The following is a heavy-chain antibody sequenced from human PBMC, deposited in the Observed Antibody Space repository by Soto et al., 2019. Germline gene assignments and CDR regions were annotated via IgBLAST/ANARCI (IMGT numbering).Heavy chain of an antibody. V-gene: IGHV4-39*01. CDR2: IYYSGST. D-gene: IGHD3-10*01. Sequence: QLQLQESGPGLVKPSETLSLTCTVSGGSISSSSYYWGWIRQPPGKGLEWIGSIYYSGSTYYNPSLKSRVTISVDTSKNQFSLKLSSVTAADTAVYYCARLGSGVLWFGERYYFDYWGQGTLVTVSS. CDR3: ARLGSGVLWFGERYYFDY. CDR1: GGSISSSSYY. J-gene: IGHJ4*02.